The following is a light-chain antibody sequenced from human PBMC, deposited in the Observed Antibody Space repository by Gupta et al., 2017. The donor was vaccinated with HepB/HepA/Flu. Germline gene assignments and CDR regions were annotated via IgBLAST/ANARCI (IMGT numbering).Light chain of an antibody. J-gene: IGLJ2*01. CDR3: GTWDSSLSAGGGVV. CDR2: DNN. CDR1: SPNIGNNY. V-gene: IGLV1-51*01. Sequence: QSVLTQPPSVSAAPGQKVTISCSGSSPNIGNNYVSWYQQLPGTAPKLLIYDNNKRPSGIPDRFSGSKSGTSATLGITGLQTGDEADYYCGTWDSSLSAGGGVVFGGGTKLTVL.